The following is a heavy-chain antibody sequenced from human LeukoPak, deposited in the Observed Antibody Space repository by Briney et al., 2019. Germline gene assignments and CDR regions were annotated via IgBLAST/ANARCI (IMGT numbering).Heavy chain of an antibody. Sequence: SVKVSCKASGGTFSSYAISWVRQAPGQGLEWMGGIIPIFGTANYAQKFQGRVTITADKSTSTAYMELSSLRSEDTAVYYCARDRGTSCYGGFCYGMDVWGQGTTVTVSS. CDR1: GGTFSSYA. CDR3: ARDRGTSCYGGFCYGMDV. V-gene: IGHV1-69*06. J-gene: IGHJ6*02. D-gene: IGHD2-2*01. CDR2: IIPIFGTA.